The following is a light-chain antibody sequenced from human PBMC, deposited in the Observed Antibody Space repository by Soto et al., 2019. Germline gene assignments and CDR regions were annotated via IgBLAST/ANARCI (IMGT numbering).Light chain of an antibody. CDR1: SSDVGGYNY. CDR2: EVT. CDR3: SSFAGSTNV. J-gene: IGLJ1*01. Sequence: QSALTQPPSASGSPGQSVTISCTGTSSDVGGYNYVSWYQQYPGKAPKLLIFEVTNRPSGVPDRFSGSKSGNTASLTVSGLQTEDEADYFCSSFAGSTNVFGTGTKLTVL. V-gene: IGLV2-8*01.